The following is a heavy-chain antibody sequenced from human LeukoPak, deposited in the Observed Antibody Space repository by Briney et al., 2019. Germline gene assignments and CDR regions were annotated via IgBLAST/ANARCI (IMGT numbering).Heavy chain of an antibody. Sequence: GGSLRLTCAASGFIFSTYWMSWVRHIPGKGLEWVANIKDDGSEKYYADSVKGRFTISRDNTKNSLYLQMNSLRAEDTAVYYCAKVRNWGQGTLVTVSS. J-gene: IGHJ1*01. CDR3: AKVRN. V-gene: IGHV3-7*03. CDR2: IKDDGSEK. CDR1: GFIFSTYW.